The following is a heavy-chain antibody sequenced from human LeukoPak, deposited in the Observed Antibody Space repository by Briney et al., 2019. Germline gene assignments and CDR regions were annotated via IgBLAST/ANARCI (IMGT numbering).Heavy chain of an antibody. J-gene: IGHJ4*02. V-gene: IGHV1-18*01. CDR3: ARVMYYYDSSGLFDY. CDR1: GHTFTSYG. Sequence: ASVKVSCKASGHTFTSYGISWVRQAPGQGLEWMGWISAYNGNTNYAQKLQGRVTMTTDTSTSTAYMELRSLRSDDTAVYYCARVMYYYDSSGLFDYWGQGTLVTVSS. D-gene: IGHD3-22*01. CDR2: ISAYNGNT.